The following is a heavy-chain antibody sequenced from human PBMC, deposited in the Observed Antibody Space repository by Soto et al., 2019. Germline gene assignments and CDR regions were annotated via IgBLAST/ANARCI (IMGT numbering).Heavy chain of an antibody. V-gene: IGHV3-23*01. CDR3: AKQPASIRAFAY. CDR2: ITGGGGRT. D-gene: IGHD2-2*01. Sequence: GGSLRLCCAASGFTFTNYAMNGVRQAPGKGLEWVSTITGGGGRTNYADSVKGRFTISRDNSKNTLYLQMNSLRAEDTAVYYCAKQPASIRAFAYWGQGALVPVSS. J-gene: IGHJ4*02. CDR1: GFTFTNYA.